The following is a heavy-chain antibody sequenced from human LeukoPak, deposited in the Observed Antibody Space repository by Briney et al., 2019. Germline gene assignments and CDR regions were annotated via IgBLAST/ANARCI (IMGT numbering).Heavy chain of an antibody. CDR1: GGSFSGYS. CDR2: INPSGST. Sequence: SETLSLTCAVYGGSFSGYSWSWVRQAPGKGLEWFGDINPSGSTNYNPSLKSRLTMSVDTSKNQFSLRLSSVTAADTAVYYCARHVHVSMIVVILSDYFDYWGRGTLVSVSS. J-gene: IGHJ4*02. D-gene: IGHD3-22*01. CDR3: ARHVHVSMIVVILSDYFDY. V-gene: IGHV4-34*01.